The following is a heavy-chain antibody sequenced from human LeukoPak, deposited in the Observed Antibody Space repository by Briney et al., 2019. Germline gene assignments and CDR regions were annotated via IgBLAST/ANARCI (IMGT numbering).Heavy chain of an antibody. CDR1: GFTFSSYE. V-gene: IGHV3-48*03. CDR2: ISSSGNTI. CDR3: ARRSSRSFDY. D-gene: IGHD2/OR15-2a*01. Sequence: GGSLRVSLAASGFTFSSYEMNWVRQAPGKGLEWVSYISSSGNTIYYADSVKGRFTISRDNAKNSLYLQMSSLRAEDTAVYYCARRSSRSFDYWGQAALLSVSS. J-gene: IGHJ4*02.